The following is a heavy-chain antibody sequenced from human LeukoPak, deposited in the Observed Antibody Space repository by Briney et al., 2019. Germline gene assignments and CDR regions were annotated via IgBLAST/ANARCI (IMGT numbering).Heavy chain of an antibody. Sequence: GASGKVSCKASGGTFSSYAISWVRQAPGQGLEWMGGIIPIFGTANYAQKFQGRVSITADESTSTAYMELSSLRSEDTAVYYCARVTTIAARRYGSYYGMDVWGQGTTVIVSS. CDR3: ARVTTIAARRYGSYYGMDV. CDR1: GGTFSSYA. J-gene: IGHJ6*02. V-gene: IGHV1-69*13. CDR2: IIPIFGTA. D-gene: IGHD6-6*01.